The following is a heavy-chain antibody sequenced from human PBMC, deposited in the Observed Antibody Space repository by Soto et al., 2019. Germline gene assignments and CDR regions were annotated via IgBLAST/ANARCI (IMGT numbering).Heavy chain of an antibody. V-gene: IGHV1-69*13. CDR1: GGTFSSYA. CDR3: ASGDSHCSSTSCSDY. J-gene: IGHJ4*02. Sequence: ASVKVSCKASGGTFSSYAISWVRQAPGQGLEWMGGIIPIFGTANYAQKLQGRVTITADESTSTAYMELSSLRSEDTAVYYCASGDSHCSSTSCSDYWGQGTLVTVSS. CDR2: IIPIFGTA. D-gene: IGHD2-2*01.